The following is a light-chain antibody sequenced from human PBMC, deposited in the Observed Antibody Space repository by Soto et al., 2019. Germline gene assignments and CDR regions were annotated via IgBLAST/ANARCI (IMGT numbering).Light chain of an antibody. V-gene: IGKV3-20*01. J-gene: IGKJ5*01. Sequence: ETVLTHSPGICAVSPMEGASRACCASQSISSSFLSCYHQKTGQAPRLLIYGASSRATGIPDRFSGTGSETDFTLTISRLEPEDFAVYYCQQYDNSTITFGQGARLEI. CDR1: QSISSSF. CDR2: GAS. CDR3: QQYDNSTIT.